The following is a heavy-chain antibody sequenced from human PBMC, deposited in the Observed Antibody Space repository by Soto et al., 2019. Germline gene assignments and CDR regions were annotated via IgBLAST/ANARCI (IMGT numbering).Heavy chain of an antibody. J-gene: IGHJ4*02. CDR2: ISGSSDST. D-gene: IGHD2-2*01. CDR1: GFTFSSCV. V-gene: IGHV3-23*01. Sequence: PGGSLRLSCAASGFTFSSCVMSWVRQAPGKGLEWVSAISGSSDSTYNADSVKGRFTISRGNSKNTLYLQMNSLRGDDTAVYYCAKGSGSSRPYYFDYWGQGTLVTVSS. CDR3: AKGSGSSRPYYFDY.